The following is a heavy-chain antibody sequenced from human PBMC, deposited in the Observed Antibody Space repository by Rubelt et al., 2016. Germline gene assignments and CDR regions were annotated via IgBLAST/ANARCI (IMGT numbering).Heavy chain of an antibody. J-gene: IGHJ4*02. CDR2: IRSKANNYAT. Sequence: GFTFSGSAMHWVRQASGKGLEWVGRIRSKANNYATAYAASVKGRFTISRDDSKNTAYLQMNSLRAEDTAVYYCAKGQAVPWSEFDSWGQGTLVTVSS. CDR1: GFTFSGSA. CDR3: AKGQAVPWSEFDS. V-gene: IGHV3-73*01. D-gene: IGHD6-19*01.